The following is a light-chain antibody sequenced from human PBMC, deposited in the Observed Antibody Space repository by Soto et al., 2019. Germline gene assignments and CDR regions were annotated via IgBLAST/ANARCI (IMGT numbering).Light chain of an antibody. Sequence: QSVLTQPPSPSATPGQRVTISCSGSSSNIGSNTVNWYQHLPGTAPKLLIYSNNQRPSGVPDRFSGSKSGTSASLAISGLQSEDEADYYCAAWDDSLNGVVFGGGTKVTVL. CDR1: SSNIGSNT. V-gene: IGLV1-44*01. CDR2: SNN. CDR3: AAWDDSLNGVV. J-gene: IGLJ2*01.